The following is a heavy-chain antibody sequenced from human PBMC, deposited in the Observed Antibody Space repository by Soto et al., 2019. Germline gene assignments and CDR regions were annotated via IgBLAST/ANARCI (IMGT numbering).Heavy chain of an antibody. CDR3: ARHGVPPAGMGWFDP. CDR2: FYPNGKT. V-gene: IGHV4-39*01. J-gene: IGHJ5*02. D-gene: IGHD2-2*01. CDR1: GGSVNRNSDY. Sequence: QLQLQESGPGLIKSSETLSLTCSVSGGSVNRNSDYWGWLRQRPGKGLMWIGSFYPNGKTYYNPSLESRVTISVDTSKNQISLELTSVAAADTAVYYCARHGVPPAGMGWFDPWGPGTLVTVSS.